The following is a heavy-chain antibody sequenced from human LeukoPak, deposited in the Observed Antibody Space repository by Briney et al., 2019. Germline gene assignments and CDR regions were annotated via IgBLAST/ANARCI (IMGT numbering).Heavy chain of an antibody. J-gene: IGHJ6*02. CDR3: KRVYYYYGMDV. Sequence: SVKVSCKASGGTFSSYAISWVRQAPGQGLEWMGRIIPILGIANYAQKFQGRVTITTDKSTSTAYMELSSLRSEDTAVYYCKRVYYYYGMDVWGQGTTVTVSS. V-gene: IGHV1-69*04. CDR1: GGTFSSYA. CDR2: IIPILGIA.